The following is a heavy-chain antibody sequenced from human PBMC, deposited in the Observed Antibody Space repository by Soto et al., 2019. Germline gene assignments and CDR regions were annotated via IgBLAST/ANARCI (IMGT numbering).Heavy chain of an antibody. CDR3: SIAREPEYGSARFFDI. CDR2: IYSAGST. J-gene: IGHJ4*02. D-gene: IGHD6-25*01. V-gene: IGHV3-53*01. Sequence: HPGGSMRLSCAASGLTVSSRYMSWVRQAPGKGLQWVSVIYSAGSTYYANSLNCRFTISIDISTNMLYLQMSSLTDEDTAAYYCSIAREPEYGSARFFDIWRQGALVAVSS. CDR1: GLTVSSRY.